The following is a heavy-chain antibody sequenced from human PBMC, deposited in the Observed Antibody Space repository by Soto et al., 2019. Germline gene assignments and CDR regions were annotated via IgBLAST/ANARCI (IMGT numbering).Heavy chain of an antibody. V-gene: IGHV4-30-4*01. J-gene: IGHJ4*02. CDR3: AREGGESSDGLYYFDS. CDR2: IYYSGNT. CDR1: GGSTSSDNY. Sequence: SSETLSLTCTVSGGSTSSDNYWSWIRQPPGKGLEWIGHIYYSGNTDYNPSLKSRLAISIDTSKNQFSLKLSSVTAADTAVYFCAREGGESSDGLYYFDSWGQGSLVTVSS. D-gene: IGHD3-16*01.